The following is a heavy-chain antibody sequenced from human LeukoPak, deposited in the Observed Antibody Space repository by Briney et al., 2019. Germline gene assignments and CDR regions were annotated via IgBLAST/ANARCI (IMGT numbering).Heavy chain of an antibody. CDR1: GFTFSSYW. Sequence: GGSLRLSCAASGFTFSSYWMHWVRQAPGKGLVWVSRINSDGSSTSYADSVKGRFTISRDNAKNTLYLQMNSLRAEDTAVYYCATRRSSGYYLSYFDYWGQGTLVTVSS. CDR2: INSDGSST. CDR3: ATRRSSGYYLSYFDY. V-gene: IGHV3-74*01. D-gene: IGHD3-22*01. J-gene: IGHJ4*02.